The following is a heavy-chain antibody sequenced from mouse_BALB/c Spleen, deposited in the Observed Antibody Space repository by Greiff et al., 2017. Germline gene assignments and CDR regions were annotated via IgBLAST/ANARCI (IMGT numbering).Heavy chain of an antibody. J-gene: IGHJ3*01. CDR2: IDPETGGT. Sequence: VQLQQSGAELVRPGASVTLSCKASGYTFTDYEMHWVKQTPVHGLEWIGAIDPETGGTAYNQKFKGKATLTADKSSSTAYMELRSLTSEDSAVYYCTRGGYDDWFAYWGQGTLVTVSA. CDR3: TRGGYDDWFAY. CDR1: GYTFTDYE. V-gene: IGHV1-15*01. D-gene: IGHD2-14*01.